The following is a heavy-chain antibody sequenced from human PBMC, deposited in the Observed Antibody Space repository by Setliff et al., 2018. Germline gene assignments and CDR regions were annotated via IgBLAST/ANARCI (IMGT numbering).Heavy chain of an antibody. Sequence: GESLKISCKGSGYSFATYWIGWVRQRPGKGLEWMGVIYPGDSDTRYSPSFQGQITISADKSINTAYLQWSSLKASDTAIYYCTRHEDRNKCTSSSCYRENDAFDVWGQGAMVTVSS. J-gene: IGHJ3*01. CDR3: TRHEDRNKCTSSSCYRENDAFDV. CDR1: GYSFATYW. V-gene: IGHV5-51*01. CDR2: IYPGDSDT. D-gene: IGHD2-2*01.